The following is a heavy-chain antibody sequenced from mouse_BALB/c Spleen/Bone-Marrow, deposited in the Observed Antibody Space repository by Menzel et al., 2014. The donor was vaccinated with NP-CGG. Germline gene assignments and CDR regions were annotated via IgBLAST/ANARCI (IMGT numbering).Heavy chain of an antibody. CDR1: GYTFSSYW. CDR3: AALYYACTYAPFDY. D-gene: IGHD1-1*01. CDR2: ILPGSGRT. V-gene: IGHV1-9*01. Sequence: QVQLKESGAELMKPGASVKISCKATGYTFSSYWIEWVKQRPGHGLEWIGEILPGSGRTNYNEKFKGKATFTADTSSSTAYMQLSSLTSEDSAVDYCAALYYACTYAPFDYWGQGTTLTVSS. J-gene: IGHJ2*01.